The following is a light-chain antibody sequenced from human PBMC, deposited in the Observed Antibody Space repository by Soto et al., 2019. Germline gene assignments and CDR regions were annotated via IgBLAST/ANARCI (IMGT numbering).Light chain of an antibody. Sequence: DVQLTQSPSTLSASVGDSVTITCRASQNVTTSLAWYQHKPGKAPKLLMFDVPNLESGVPSRFSGSGSGTEFTLSISSLHSDDLATYYCQQYDYSRTFGQGTKVDIK. V-gene: IGKV1-5*01. CDR3: QQYDYSRT. CDR1: QNVTTS. J-gene: IGKJ1*01. CDR2: DVP.